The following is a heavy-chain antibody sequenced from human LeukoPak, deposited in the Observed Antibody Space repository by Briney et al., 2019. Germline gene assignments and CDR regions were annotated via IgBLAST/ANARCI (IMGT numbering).Heavy chain of an antibody. D-gene: IGHD6-13*01. CDR2: ISYDGSNK. V-gene: IGHV3-30*18. J-gene: IGHJ6*04. CDR3: ANDEPYSSSWSGDYYGMDV. Sequence: GRSLRLSCAASGFTFSSYGMHWVRQAPGNGLEWVAVISYDGSNKYYADSVKGRFTIPRDNSKNTLYLQMNSLRAEDTAVYYCANDEPYSSSWSGDYYGMDVWGKGTTVTVSS. CDR1: GFTFSSYG.